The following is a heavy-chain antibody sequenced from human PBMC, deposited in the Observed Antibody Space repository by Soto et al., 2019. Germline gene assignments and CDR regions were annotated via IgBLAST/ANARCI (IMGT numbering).Heavy chain of an antibody. V-gene: IGHV1-46*01. CDR2: INPSGGST. J-gene: IGHJ6*02. CDR1: GYTFTSYY. Sequence: ASVKVSCKASGYTFTSYYMHWVRQAPGQGLEWMGIINPSGGSTSYAQKFQGGVTMTRDTSTSTVYMELSSLRSEDTAVYYCARDPLVLRYFDWLPTLNYYYYGMDVWGQGTTVTVSS. D-gene: IGHD3-9*01. CDR3: ARDPLVLRYFDWLPTLNYYYYGMDV.